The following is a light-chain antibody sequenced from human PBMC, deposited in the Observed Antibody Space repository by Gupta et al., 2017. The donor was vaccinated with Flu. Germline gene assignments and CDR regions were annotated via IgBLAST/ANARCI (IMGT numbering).Light chain of an antibody. Sequence: EIVLTQSPGTLSLSPGETGTLSCRASQSVSSSYLAWYQQKPGQAPRLLIYGASSRATGIPDRFSGSGSGTDFTLTISRREPEDFAVYYCQQDGSSPPITFGGGTKVEIK. V-gene: IGKV3-20*01. CDR2: GAS. J-gene: IGKJ4*01. CDR1: QSVSSSY. CDR3: QQDGSSPPIT.